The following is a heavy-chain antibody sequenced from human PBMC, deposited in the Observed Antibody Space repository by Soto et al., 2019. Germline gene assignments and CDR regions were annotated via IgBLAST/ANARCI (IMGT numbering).Heavy chain of an antibody. Sequence: SETLSLTCTVSGGSISSGDYYWSWIRQPPGKGLEWIGYIYYSGSTYYNPSLKSRVTISVDTSKNQFSLKLSSVTAADTAVYYCASSYYYDSSGPNYYGMDAWGQGTAVTVSS. CDR1: GGSISSGDYY. CDR3: ASSYYYDSSGPNYYGMDA. V-gene: IGHV4-30-4*01. D-gene: IGHD3-22*01. CDR2: IYYSGST. J-gene: IGHJ6*02.